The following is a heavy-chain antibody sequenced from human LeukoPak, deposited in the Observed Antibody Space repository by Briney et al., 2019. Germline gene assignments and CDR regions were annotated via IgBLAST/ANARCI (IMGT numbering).Heavy chain of an antibody. CDR3: ARPSGSYLGDNWFDP. CDR2: IYYSGST. Sequence: NPSETLSLTCTVSGGSISSSSYYWGWIRHPPGKGLEWIGSIYYSGSTYYNPSLKSRVTISVDTSKNQFSLKLSSVTAADTAVYYCARPSGSYLGDNWFDPWGQGTLVTVSS. CDR1: GGSISSSSYY. V-gene: IGHV4-39*07. J-gene: IGHJ5*02. D-gene: IGHD1-26*01.